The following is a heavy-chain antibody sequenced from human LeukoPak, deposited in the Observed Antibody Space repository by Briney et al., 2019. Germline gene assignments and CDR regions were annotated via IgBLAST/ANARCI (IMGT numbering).Heavy chain of an antibody. J-gene: IGHJ6*02. V-gene: IGHV4-59*08. CDR1: GGSISSYY. Sequence: SETLSLTCTVFGGSISSYYWSWIRQPPGKGLEWIGYIYYSGSTNYNPSLKSRVTISVDTSKNQFSLKLSSVTAADTAVYYCARHLNYYGSGSYRAYYYGMDVWGQGTTVTVSS. CDR3: ARHLNYYGSGSYRAYYYGMDV. CDR2: IYYSGST. D-gene: IGHD3-10*01.